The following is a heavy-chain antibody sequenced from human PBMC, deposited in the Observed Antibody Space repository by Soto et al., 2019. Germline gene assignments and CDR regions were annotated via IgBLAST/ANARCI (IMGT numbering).Heavy chain of an antibody. CDR1: GGSISSGGYY. J-gene: IGHJ4*02. D-gene: IGHD5-12*01. CDR3: ARGDNIVATIGLDY. Sequence: QVQLQESGPGLVKPSQTLSLTCTVSGGSISSGGYYWSWIRQHPGKGLEWIGYIYYSGSTYYNPSLKSRVTISVDTSKNQCSLKLSSVTAADTAVYYCARGDNIVATIGLDYWGQGTLVTVSS. CDR2: IYYSGST. V-gene: IGHV4-31*03.